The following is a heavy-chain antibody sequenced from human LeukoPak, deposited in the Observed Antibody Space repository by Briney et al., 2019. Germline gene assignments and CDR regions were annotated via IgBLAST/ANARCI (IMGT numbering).Heavy chain of an antibody. CDR3: TTRIFGVVKEDR. CDR1: GFTFSNAW. V-gene: IGHV3-15*07. Sequence: GGSLRLSCAASGFTFSNAWMNRVRQAPGKGLEWVGRIKSKTDGGTTDYAAPVKGRFTISRDDSKNTLYLQMNSLKTEDTAVYYCTTRIFGVVKEDRWGQGTLVTVSS. D-gene: IGHD3-3*01. CDR2: IKSKTDGGTT. J-gene: IGHJ5*02.